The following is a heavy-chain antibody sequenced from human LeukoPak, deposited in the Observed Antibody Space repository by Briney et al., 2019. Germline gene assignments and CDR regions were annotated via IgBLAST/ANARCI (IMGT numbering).Heavy chain of an antibody. CDR3: AKTNCGGDCYADY. CDR1: GFTFNILA. Sequence: PGGSLRLSCAASGFTFNILAMSWVRQAPGKGLEWVSAISGSGTNTYYADSVRGRSTISRDNSKNTLYLQMNSLRAEDTAVYYCAKTNCGGDCYADYWGQGTLVTVSS. D-gene: IGHD2-21*02. J-gene: IGHJ4*02. V-gene: IGHV3-23*01. CDR2: ISGSGTNT.